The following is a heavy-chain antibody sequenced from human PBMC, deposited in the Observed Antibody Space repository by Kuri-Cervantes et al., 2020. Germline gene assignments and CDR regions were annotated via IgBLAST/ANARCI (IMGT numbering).Heavy chain of an antibody. D-gene: IGHD4-17*01. CDR1: GNTFTGYH. CDR3: ARDSTRSYGDLRRGAFDI. J-gene: IGHJ3*02. Sequence: GESLKISCKASGNTFTGYHMHWVRQAPGQGLEWMGWISAYNGNTNYAQKLQGRVTMTTDTSTSTAYMELRSLRSDDTAVYYCARDSTRSYGDLRRGAFDIWGQGTMVTVSS. CDR2: ISAYNGNT. V-gene: IGHV1-18*04.